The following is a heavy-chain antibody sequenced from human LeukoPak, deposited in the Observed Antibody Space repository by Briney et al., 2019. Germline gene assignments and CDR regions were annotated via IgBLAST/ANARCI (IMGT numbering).Heavy chain of an antibody. J-gene: IGHJ4*02. D-gene: IGHD4-23*01. Sequence: GRSLRLSCAASGFTFDDYAMHWVRQAPGKGREWVSGISWNSGSIGYADSVKGRFTISRDNAKNSLYLQMNSLRAEDTALYYCAKDINGGFIFDYWGQGTLVTVSS. CDR1: GFTFDDYA. V-gene: IGHV3-9*01. CDR3: AKDINGGFIFDY. CDR2: ISWNSGSI.